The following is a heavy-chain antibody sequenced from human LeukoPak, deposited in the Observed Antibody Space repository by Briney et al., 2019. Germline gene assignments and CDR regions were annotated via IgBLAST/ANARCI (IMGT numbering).Heavy chain of an antibody. V-gene: IGHV4-4*07. Sequence: PSETLSLTCTVSGGTISSYFWTWIRQPPGKGLEWIGRIYPSGSTNYNPSLKSRVSMSVDTSKNQFSLNLRSVTAADTAVYYCAREGYSSGYDYFDYWGQGTLVTVSS. J-gene: IGHJ4*02. CDR1: GGTISSYF. CDR3: AREGYSSGYDYFDY. D-gene: IGHD6-19*01. CDR2: IYPSGST.